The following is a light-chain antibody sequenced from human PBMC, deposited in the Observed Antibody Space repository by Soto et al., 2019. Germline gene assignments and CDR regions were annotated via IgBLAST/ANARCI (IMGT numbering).Light chain of an antibody. Sequence: EIQMTQSPPTLSVSPGERVTLSCRASQSVSSNLAWYQQKPGQAPRLLIYGASTRATGIPARFSGSGSGTEFTLTISSLQSEDFAVYYCQQYNNWPQTFGQGTKVDIK. CDR1: QSVSSN. J-gene: IGKJ1*01. V-gene: IGKV3-15*01. CDR3: QQYNNWPQT. CDR2: GAS.